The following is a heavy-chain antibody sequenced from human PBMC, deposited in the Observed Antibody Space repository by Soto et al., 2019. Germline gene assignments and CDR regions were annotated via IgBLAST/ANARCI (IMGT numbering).Heavy chain of an antibody. D-gene: IGHD6-19*01. CDR1: GFTFSSYA. CDR3: AKESVASSGWYY. Sequence: GSLRLSFAASGFTFSSYAMSWVRQAPGKGLEWVSAISGSGGSTYYADPVKGRFTISRDNSKNTLYLQMNSLRAEDTAVYYCAKESVASSGWYYWGQGTLVTVSS. J-gene: IGHJ4*02. CDR2: ISGSGGST. V-gene: IGHV3-23*01.